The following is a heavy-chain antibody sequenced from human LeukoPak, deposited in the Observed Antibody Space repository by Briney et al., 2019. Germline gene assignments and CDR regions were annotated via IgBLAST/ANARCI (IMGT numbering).Heavy chain of an antibody. V-gene: IGHV1-2*02. CDR1: GYSFTAYC. D-gene: IGHD3-10*01. J-gene: IGHJ3*02. Sequence: ASVKVSCKTSGYSFTAYCIHWVRQAPGQGLEWMAWINPNSGDTVSEQKFQGRVSMTYDTSISTAYMELNRLGSDDTAVYYCARDRGGDAFDIWGQGTMVTVSS. CDR3: ARDRGGDAFDI. CDR2: INPNSGDT.